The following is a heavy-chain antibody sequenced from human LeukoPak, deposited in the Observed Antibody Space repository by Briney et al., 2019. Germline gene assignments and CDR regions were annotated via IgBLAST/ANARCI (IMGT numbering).Heavy chain of an antibody. CDR3: ASVSVDYYDSSGYFFY. CDR2: IYSGGST. J-gene: IGHJ4*02. CDR1: GFTVSSNY. V-gene: IGHV3-66*01. D-gene: IGHD3-22*01. Sequence: GGSLRLSCAASGFTVSSNYMSWVRQAPEKGLEWVSVIYSGGSTYYADSVKGRFTISRDNSKNTLYLQMNSLRAEDTAVYYCASVSVDYYDSSGYFFYWGQGTLVTVSS.